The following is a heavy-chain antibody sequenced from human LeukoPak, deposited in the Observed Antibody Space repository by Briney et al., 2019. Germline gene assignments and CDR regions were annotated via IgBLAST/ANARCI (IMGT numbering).Heavy chain of an antibody. Sequence: GGSLRLSCAASGFTFSSYAMSWVRQAPGKGLEWVSAISGSGGSTYYADSVKGRFTISRDNSKNTLYLQMNSLRAEDTAVYYCAKSDGNYDILTGQEYYFDYWGQGTLVTVSS. D-gene: IGHD3-9*01. J-gene: IGHJ4*02. CDR3: AKSDGNYDILTGQEYYFDY. V-gene: IGHV3-23*01. CDR1: GFTFSSYA. CDR2: ISGSGGST.